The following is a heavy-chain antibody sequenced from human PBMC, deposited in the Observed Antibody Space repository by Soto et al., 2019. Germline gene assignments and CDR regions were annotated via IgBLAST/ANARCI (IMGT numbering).Heavy chain of an antibody. Sequence: GGSLRLSCAASGFTFSSHSMNWVRQAPGKGLEWVSSISSSSSYIYYADSVKGRFTISRDNAKNSLYLQMNSLRAEDTAVYYCARTYGDYGLNYYYYMDVWGKGTTVTVSS. D-gene: IGHD4-17*01. J-gene: IGHJ6*03. CDR1: GFTFSSHS. V-gene: IGHV3-21*01. CDR2: ISSSSSYI. CDR3: ARTYGDYGLNYYYYMDV.